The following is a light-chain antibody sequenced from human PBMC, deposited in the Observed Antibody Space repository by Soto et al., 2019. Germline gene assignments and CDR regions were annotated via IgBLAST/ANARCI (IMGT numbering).Light chain of an antibody. CDR1: QTVSSNY. CDR2: GAS. V-gene: IGKV3-20*01. Sequence: EIILTQSPDTLSLSPGERATLSCRASQTVSSNYLAWCQQRPGQAPRLLIYGASTRAAGIPDRFSGSGSGTDFTLTITRREPEDSAVYVCQQYTGPPTTFGQGTRLEIK. CDR3: QQYTGPPTT. J-gene: IGKJ5*01.